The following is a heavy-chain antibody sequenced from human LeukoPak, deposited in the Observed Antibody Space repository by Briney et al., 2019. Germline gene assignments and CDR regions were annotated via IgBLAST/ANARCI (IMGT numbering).Heavy chain of an antibody. J-gene: IGHJ2*01. D-gene: IGHD6-6*01. V-gene: IGHV6-1*01. Sequence: SQTLSLTCAISGDSVSSNSAAWNWIRQSPSRGLEWLGRTYYRSKWYNDYVVSVKSRITINPDTSKNQFSLQLNSVTPEDTAVYYCAREVIVEYSSSSGDWYFDLWGRGTLVTVSS. CDR1: GDSVSSNSAA. CDR3: AREVIVEYSSSSGDWYFDL. CDR2: TYYRSKWYN.